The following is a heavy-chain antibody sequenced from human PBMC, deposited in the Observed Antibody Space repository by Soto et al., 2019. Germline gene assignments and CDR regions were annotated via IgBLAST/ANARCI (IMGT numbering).Heavy chain of an antibody. D-gene: IGHD2-2*01. Sequence: SETLSLTCAVSGGSISSGGYSWSWIRQPPGKGLEWIGYIYHSGSTYYNPSLKSRVTISVDRSKNQFSLKVSSVTAADTAVYYCATSNWFDPWGQGTLVTVSS. CDR1: GGSISSGGYS. CDR2: IYHSGST. J-gene: IGHJ5*02. CDR3: ATSNWFDP. V-gene: IGHV4-30-2*01.